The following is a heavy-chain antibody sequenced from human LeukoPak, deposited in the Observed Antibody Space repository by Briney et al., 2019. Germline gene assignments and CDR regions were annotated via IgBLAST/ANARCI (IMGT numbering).Heavy chain of an antibody. J-gene: IGHJ4*02. Sequence: AASVKVSCKASGGTFSSYAISWVRQAPGQGPEWMGGIIPIFGTANYAQKFQGRVTITADKSTSTAYMELSSLRSEDTAVYYCARAGPYCSSTSCYAEIDYWGQGTLVTVSS. V-gene: IGHV1-69*06. CDR1: GGTFSSYA. CDR2: IIPIFGTA. CDR3: ARAGPYCSSTSCYAEIDY. D-gene: IGHD2-2*01.